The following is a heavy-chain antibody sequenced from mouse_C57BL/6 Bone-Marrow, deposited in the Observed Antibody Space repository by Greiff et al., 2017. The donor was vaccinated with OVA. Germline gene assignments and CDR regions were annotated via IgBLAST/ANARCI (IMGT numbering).Heavy chain of an antibody. CDR3: ARCSDSSGPAWFAY. D-gene: IGHD3-2*02. Sequence: QVQLKESGPELVKPGASVKISCKASGYAFSSSWMNWVKQRPGKGLEWIGRIYPGDGDTNYNGKFKGKATLTADKSSSTAYMQLSSLTSEDSAVYFCARCSDSSGPAWFAYWGQGTLVTVSA. CDR1: GYAFSSSW. V-gene: IGHV1-82*01. CDR2: IYPGDGDT. J-gene: IGHJ3*01.